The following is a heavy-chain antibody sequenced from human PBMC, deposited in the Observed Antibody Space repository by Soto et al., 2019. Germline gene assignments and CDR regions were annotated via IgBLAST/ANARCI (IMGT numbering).Heavy chain of an antibody. CDR3: ARSFYLADACDV. CDR2: ISAFNGNT. J-gene: IGHJ3*01. CDR1: GFRFSDYG. D-gene: IGHD3-10*01. V-gene: IGHV1-18*01. Sequence: ASVKVSCKSSGFRFSDYGFNWLRQAPGQGLEWMGWISAFNGNTETAQGLQDRVTMTTDSSTTTAHMDLTNLTTDDTAIYYCARSFYLADACDVWGQVTMVTVSS.